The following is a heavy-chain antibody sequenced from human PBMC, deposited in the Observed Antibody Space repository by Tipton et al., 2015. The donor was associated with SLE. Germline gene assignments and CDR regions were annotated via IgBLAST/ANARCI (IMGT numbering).Heavy chain of an antibody. J-gene: IGHJ3*02. CDR2: IYYSGST. D-gene: IGHD3-22*01. Sequence: TLSLTCTVSGGSISSSSYYWGWIRQPPGKGLEWIGSIYYSGSTYYNPSLKSRVTISVDTSKNQFSLKLSSVTAADTAVHYCARERLRHYYDSSGRDAFDIWGQGTMVTVSS. CDR1: GGSISSSSYY. V-gene: IGHV4-39*07. CDR3: ARERLRHYYDSSGRDAFDI.